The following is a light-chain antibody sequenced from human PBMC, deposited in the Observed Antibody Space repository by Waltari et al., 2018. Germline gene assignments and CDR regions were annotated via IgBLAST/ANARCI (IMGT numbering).Light chain of an antibody. CDR3: QQYGSSPLT. V-gene: IGKV3-20*01. Sequence: EIVLTQSPGTLSLSPGARATLPCRASQSVSSNFLAWYQKKPGQAPRLLIYGASSRATGIPDRVSGSGSGTDFTLTISRLEPEDFAVYYCQQYGSSPLTFGGGTKVEIK. CDR1: QSVSSNF. CDR2: GAS. J-gene: IGKJ4*01.